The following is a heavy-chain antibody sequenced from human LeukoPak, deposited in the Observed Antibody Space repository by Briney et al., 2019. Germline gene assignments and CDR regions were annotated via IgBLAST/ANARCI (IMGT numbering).Heavy chain of an antibody. V-gene: IGHV3-48*03. CDR3: ARAATYYYDSSGYALGGYYYMDV. J-gene: IGHJ6*03. CDR2: ISSSGSTI. D-gene: IGHD3-22*01. Sequence: PGGSLRLSCAASGFTFSSYEMNWVRQAPGKGLEWVSYISSSGSTIYYADSVKGRFTISRDNAKNSLYLQMNSLRAEDTAVYYCARAATYYYDSSGYALGGYYYMDVWGKGTTVTVSS. CDR1: GFTFSSYE.